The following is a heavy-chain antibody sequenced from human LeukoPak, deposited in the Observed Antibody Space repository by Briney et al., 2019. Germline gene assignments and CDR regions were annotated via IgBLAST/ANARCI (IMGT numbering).Heavy chain of an antibody. V-gene: IGHV5-10-1*01. Sequence: GESLKISCKGSGYSFTSYWISWVRQMPGEGLEWMGRIDPSDSYTNYSPSFQGHVTISADKSISTAYLQWNSLKASDPAMYYCAVIGKYYDILTGYYNEVNYWGQGTLVTVSS. CDR2: IDPSDSYT. CDR3: AVIGKYYDILTGYYNEVNY. J-gene: IGHJ4*02. D-gene: IGHD3-9*01. CDR1: GYSFTSYW.